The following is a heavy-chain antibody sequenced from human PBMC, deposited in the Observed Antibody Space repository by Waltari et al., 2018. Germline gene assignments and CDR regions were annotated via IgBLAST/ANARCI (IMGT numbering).Heavy chain of an antibody. CDR1: GGSFSGYY. Sequence: QVQLQQWGAGLLKPSENLSLTCAVYGGSFSGYYWSWIRQPPGKGLEWIGEINHSGSTNYNPALKRRVALSVDTCKNQFSLNPRPVTAADAALYYCARTQRRGSWRWPIDYWGQGTLVTVSS. CDR3: ARTQRRGSWRWPIDY. J-gene: IGHJ4*02. CDR2: INHSGST. V-gene: IGHV4-34*01. D-gene: IGHD3-16*01.